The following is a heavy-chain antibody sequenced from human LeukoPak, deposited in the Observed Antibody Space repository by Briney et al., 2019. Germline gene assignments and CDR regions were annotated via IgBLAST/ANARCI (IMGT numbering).Heavy chain of an antibody. D-gene: IGHD6-13*01. CDR3: AKIAAAGYFDY. V-gene: IGHV3-9*03. CDR2: ISWNSGSM. J-gene: IGHJ4*02. CDR1: GFTFDDYA. Sequence: PGGSLRLSCAASGFTFDDYAMHWVRQDPGKGLEWVSGISWNSGSMGYADSVKGRFTISRDNAKNSLYLQMNSLRAEDMALYYCAKIAAAGYFDYWGQGNLVTVSS.